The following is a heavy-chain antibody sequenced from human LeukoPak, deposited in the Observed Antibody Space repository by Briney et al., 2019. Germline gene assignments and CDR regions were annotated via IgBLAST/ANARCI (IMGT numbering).Heavy chain of an antibody. V-gene: IGHV3-7*04. CDR3: VRAHHPGGWFDP. J-gene: IGHJ5*02. CDR2: INQDGGEI. D-gene: IGHD3-10*01. Sequence: GGSLRLSCAASGFIFSSSWMTWVRQAPGKGLEWVASINQDGGEIHYVDSVKGRFTISRDNSKNSLYLQMNSLTAEDTAVHYCVRAHHPGGWFDPWGQGTLVTVSS. CDR1: GFIFSSSW.